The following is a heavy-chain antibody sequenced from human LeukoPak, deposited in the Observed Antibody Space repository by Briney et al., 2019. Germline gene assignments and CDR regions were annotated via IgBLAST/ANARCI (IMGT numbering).Heavy chain of an antibody. CDR2: IIPIFGTA. V-gene: IGHV1-69*13. D-gene: IGHD1-26*01. Sequence: ASVKVSCKASGGTFSSYAISWVRQAPGQGLEWMGGIIPIFGTANYAQKFQGRVTITADESTSTAYMELSSLRSEDTAVYYCARDRGWELLDYYYMDVWGKGTTVTISS. CDR3: ARDRGWELLDYYYMDV. CDR1: GGTFSSYA. J-gene: IGHJ6*03.